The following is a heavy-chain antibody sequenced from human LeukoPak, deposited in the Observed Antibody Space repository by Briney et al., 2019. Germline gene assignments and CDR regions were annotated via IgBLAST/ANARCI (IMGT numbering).Heavy chain of an antibody. CDR1: GGSISSYY. CDR3: ARRGYGSGRGAPNLFDY. V-gene: IGHV4-59*01. D-gene: IGHD3-10*01. J-gene: IGHJ4*02. Sequence: PSETLSLTCTVSGGSISSYYWSWIRQPPGKGLEWIGFIYYSGSSNYNPSLKSRVTISVDTSKNQFSLKLSSVTAADTAVYYCARRGYGSGRGAPNLFDYWGQGTLVTVSS. CDR2: IYYSGSS.